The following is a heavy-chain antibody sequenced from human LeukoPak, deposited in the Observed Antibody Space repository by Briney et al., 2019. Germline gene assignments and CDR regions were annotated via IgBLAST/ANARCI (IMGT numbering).Heavy chain of an antibody. J-gene: IGHJ4*02. V-gene: IGHV3-21*01. CDR1: GFIFSSYS. Sequence: GGSLRLSCAASGFIFSSYSMSWVRQAPGKGLEWVSSISSQSTYIYSADSLKGRFAISRDNAKNSLYLQMNSLRAEDTAVYYCARDPHLSGWSDYWGQGTLVTVSS. D-gene: IGHD6-19*01. CDR3: ARDPHLSGWSDY. CDR2: ISSQSTYI.